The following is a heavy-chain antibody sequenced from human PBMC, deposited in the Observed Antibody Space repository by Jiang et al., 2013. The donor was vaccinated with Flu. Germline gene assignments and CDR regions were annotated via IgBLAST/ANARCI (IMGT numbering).Heavy chain of an antibody. CDR3: ARRFSGSGSKRDRRFDY. CDR2: SIIVGAP. V-gene: IGHV4-39*01. D-gene: IGHD3-10*01. Sequence: ETLSLTCTVSGGSISSSSTFFTGAGSASPQGRGWSGLGVSIIVGAPTYNPSLKSRVTISVDTSKNQFSLKLSSVTAADTAVYYCARRFSGSGSKRDRRFDYWGQGTLVTVSS. J-gene: IGHJ4*02. CDR1: GGSISSSSTFFT.